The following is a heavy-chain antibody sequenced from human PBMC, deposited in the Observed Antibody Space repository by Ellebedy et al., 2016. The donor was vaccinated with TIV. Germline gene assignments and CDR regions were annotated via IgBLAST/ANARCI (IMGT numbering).Heavy chain of an antibody. D-gene: IGHD3-3*01. J-gene: IGHJ4*02. Sequence: ASVKVSCKASGYTFTGYYMHWVRQAPGQGLEWMGWINPNSGGTNYAQKFQGRVTMTRDTSISTAYMELSTLTSDDTAVYYCARDMAFWSGYYDDYWGQGTLVTVSS. CDR3: ARDMAFWSGYYDDY. V-gene: IGHV1-2*02. CDR2: INPNSGGT. CDR1: GYTFTGYY.